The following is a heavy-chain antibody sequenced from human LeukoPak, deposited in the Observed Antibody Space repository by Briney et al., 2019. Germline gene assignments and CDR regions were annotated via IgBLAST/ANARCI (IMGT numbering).Heavy chain of an antibody. CDR3: ARVFYTIDY. D-gene: IGHD2/OR15-2a*01. V-gene: IGHV3-23*01. J-gene: IGHJ4*02. CDR1: GFTFNKYA. CDR2: ISSSGGNT. Sequence: GGSLRLSCAASGFTFNKYAMTWVRQAPGKGLEWVSGISSSGGNTDNSDSVKGRFTISRDNSKNMLYLQMNSLRVEDTAIYCCARVFYTIDYWGQGILVTVSS.